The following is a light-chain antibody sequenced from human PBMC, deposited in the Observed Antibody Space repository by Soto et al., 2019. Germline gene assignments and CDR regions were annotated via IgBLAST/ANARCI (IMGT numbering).Light chain of an antibody. Sequence: EIVLTQSPGTLSLSPGERATLSCRASQNVGGRFLAWYQQKPGQAPRLLINVASTRATGIPDRFSGSGSGTDFTLTISRLEPEDFAVYYCQQYGTSPIAFGQGRRLEIK. J-gene: IGKJ5*01. V-gene: IGKV3-20*01. CDR1: QNVGGRF. CDR2: VAS. CDR3: QQYGTSPIA.